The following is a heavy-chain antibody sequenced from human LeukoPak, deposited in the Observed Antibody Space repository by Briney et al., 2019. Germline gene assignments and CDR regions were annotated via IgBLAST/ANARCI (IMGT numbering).Heavy chain of an antibody. CDR3: ARVDCSSTSCYKSYYYYGMDV. J-gene: IGHJ6*02. CDR2: MNPNSGNT. CDR1: GYTFTNYD. V-gene: IGHV1-8*01. D-gene: IGHD2-2*02. Sequence: ASVKVSCKASGYTFTNYDINWVRQAAGKGLEWMGWMNPNSGNTGYAQKFQGRVTMTRNTSISIAYMELSSLRSEDTAVYYCARVDCSSTSCYKSYYYYGMDVWGQGTTVTVSS.